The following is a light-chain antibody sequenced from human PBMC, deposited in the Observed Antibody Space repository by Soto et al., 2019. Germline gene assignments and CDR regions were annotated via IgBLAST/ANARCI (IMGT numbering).Light chain of an antibody. V-gene: IGLV1-40*01. Sequence: QSVLTQPPSVSGAPGQRVTISCPGSSSNIGAGYDVYWYQQLPGTAPKLLIYGNSNRPSGVPDRFSGSKSGTSASLAITGLQAEDEADYYCQSYDSSLSGWVFGGGTKLTVL. CDR1: SSNIGAGYD. CDR2: GNS. J-gene: IGLJ3*02. CDR3: QSYDSSLSGWV.